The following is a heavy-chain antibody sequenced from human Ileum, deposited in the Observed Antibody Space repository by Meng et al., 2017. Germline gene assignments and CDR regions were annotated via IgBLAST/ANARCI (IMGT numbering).Heavy chain of an antibody. CDR2: IYTSGST. V-gene: IGHV4-61*02. CDR1: GGSISSGSYY. Sequence: SETLSLTCTVSGGSISSGSYYWSWIRQPAGKGLEWIGRIYTSGSTNYNPSLKSRVTISVDTSKNQFSLKLSSVTAADTAVYYCARARTAMVTGYYYGVDVWGQGTTVTVSS. J-gene: IGHJ6*02. D-gene: IGHD5-18*01. CDR3: ARARTAMVTGYYYGVDV.